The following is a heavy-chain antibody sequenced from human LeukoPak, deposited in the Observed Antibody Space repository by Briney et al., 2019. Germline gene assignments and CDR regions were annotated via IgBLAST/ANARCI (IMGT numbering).Heavy chain of an antibody. V-gene: IGHV4-39*01. CDR1: GGSFSGYY. J-gene: IGHJ5*02. Sequence: PSETLSLSCAVYGGSFSGYYWGWIRQPPGKGLEWIGSIYYSGSTYYNPSLKSRVTISVDTSKNQFSLKLSSVTAADTAVYYCARHGEYDFWSGYYGWFDPWGQGTLVTVSS. D-gene: IGHD3-3*01. CDR3: ARHGEYDFWSGYYGWFDP. CDR2: IYYSGST.